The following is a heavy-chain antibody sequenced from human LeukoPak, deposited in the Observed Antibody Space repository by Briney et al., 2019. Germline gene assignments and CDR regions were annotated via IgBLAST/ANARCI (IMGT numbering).Heavy chain of an antibody. CDR2: ISGSGGST. Sequence: GGSLRPSCAASGFTFSSYAMSWVRQAPGKGLEWVSGISGSGGSTYYADSVKGRFTISRDNSKNTLYLQMNSLRAEDTAVYYCAKELLWFGESMDFDYWGQGTLVTVSS. V-gene: IGHV3-23*01. J-gene: IGHJ4*02. CDR1: GFTFSSYA. CDR3: AKELLWFGESMDFDY. D-gene: IGHD3-10*01.